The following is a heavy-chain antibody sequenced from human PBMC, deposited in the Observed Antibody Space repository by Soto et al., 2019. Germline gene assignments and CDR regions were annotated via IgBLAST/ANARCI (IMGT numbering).Heavy chain of an antibody. Sequence: ASVKVSCKASGWTFSSYPISWGRQAPGQGLEWMGGIIPIFGTANYAQKFQGRVTITADESTSTAYMELSSLRSEDTAVYYCARDANSEVRGVIIDLYYYGMDVWGQGTTVTVSS. D-gene: IGHD3-10*01. V-gene: IGHV1-69*13. CDR3: ARDANSEVRGVIIDLYYYGMDV. J-gene: IGHJ6*02. CDR1: GWTFSSYP. CDR2: IIPIFGTA.